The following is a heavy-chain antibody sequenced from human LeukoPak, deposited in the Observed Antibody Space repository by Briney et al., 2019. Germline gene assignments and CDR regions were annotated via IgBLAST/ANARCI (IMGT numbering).Heavy chain of an antibody. J-gene: IGHJ4*02. CDR1: GFTFTTYT. CDR2: ISSTSSYI. D-gene: IGHD3-10*02. V-gene: IGHV3-21*04. CDR3: ARDLCWGCFDD. Sequence: MSGGSLRLSCAASGFTFTTYTMNWVRQAPGKGLEWVSSISSTSSYIYYADSVKGRFTISRDNAKNSLYLQMNSLRVDDTAVYYCARDLCWGCFDDWGQGNLVTVSS.